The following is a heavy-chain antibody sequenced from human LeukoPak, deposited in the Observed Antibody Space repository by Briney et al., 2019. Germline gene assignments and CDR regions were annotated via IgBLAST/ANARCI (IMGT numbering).Heavy chain of an antibody. V-gene: IGHV1-46*01. CDR1: GYTFTSYY. Sequence: ASVKVSCKASGYTFTSYYMHWVRQAPGQGLEWMGIINPSGGSTSYAQKFQGRVTMTRDTSTSTVYMELSSLRSEDAAVYYCARQSLSMVRGSHYFDYWGQGTLVTVSS. J-gene: IGHJ4*02. CDR3: ARQSLSMVRGSHYFDY. D-gene: IGHD3-10*01. CDR2: INPSGGST.